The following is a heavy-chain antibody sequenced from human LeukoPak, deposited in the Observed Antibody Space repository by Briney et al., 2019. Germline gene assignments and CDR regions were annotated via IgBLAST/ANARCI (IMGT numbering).Heavy chain of an antibody. CDR3: ARDLSNYYDSSGYVG. J-gene: IGHJ4*02. V-gene: IGHV3-33*01. Sequence: GGSLRLSCAASGLTFRSYGMHWVRQAPGKGLEWVAVIWYDGSNKHYADSVKGRFTISRDNAKNSLYLQMNSLRAEDTAVYYCARDLSNYYDSSGYVGWGQGTLVTVSS. D-gene: IGHD3-22*01. CDR1: GLTFRSYG. CDR2: IWYDGSNK.